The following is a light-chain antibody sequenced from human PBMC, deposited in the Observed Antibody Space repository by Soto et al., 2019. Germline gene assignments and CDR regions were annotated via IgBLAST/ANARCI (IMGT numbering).Light chain of an antibody. CDR2: GAS. J-gene: IGKJ4*01. CDR3: QQLFTYPLT. CDR1: QGTNNY. V-gene: IGKV1-9*01. Sequence: IQLTQSPSSLSASVGDRVTITCRASQGTNNYLAWYRQKPGKAPKLLIYGASTLQSGVPLRFSGSGSGTDFTLTISSLQPEDFATYYCQQLFTYPLTFGGGTKVEIK.